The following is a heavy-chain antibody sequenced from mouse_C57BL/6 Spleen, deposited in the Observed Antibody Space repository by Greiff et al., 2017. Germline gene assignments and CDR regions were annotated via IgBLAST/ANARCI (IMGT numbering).Heavy chain of an antibody. CDR1: GYAFSSYW. Sequence: VQLQQSGAELVKPGASVKISCKASGYAFSSYWMNWVKQRPGKGLEWIGQIYPGDGDTNYNGKFKGKATLTADKSSSTAYMQLSSLTSEDSAVYFCERGGYGSSYGYYAMDYWGQGTSVTVSS. J-gene: IGHJ4*01. CDR3: ERGGYGSSYGYYAMDY. D-gene: IGHD1-1*01. V-gene: IGHV1-80*01. CDR2: IYPGDGDT.